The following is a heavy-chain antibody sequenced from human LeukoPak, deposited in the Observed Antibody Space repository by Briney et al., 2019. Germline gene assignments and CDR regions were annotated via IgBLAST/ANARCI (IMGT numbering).Heavy chain of an antibody. CDR2: IYYSGST. Sequence: SETLSLTCTVSGASSSDYYWSWIRQPPGKGLEWIGYIYYSGSTNYSPSLQSRVTISVDTSRNQFSLRLSSVTAADTAMYYCARSGTKTNGSDYWGQGTLVTVSS. V-gene: IGHV4-59*01. CDR1: GASSSDYY. CDR3: ARSGTKTNGSDY. J-gene: IGHJ4*02. D-gene: IGHD2-8*01.